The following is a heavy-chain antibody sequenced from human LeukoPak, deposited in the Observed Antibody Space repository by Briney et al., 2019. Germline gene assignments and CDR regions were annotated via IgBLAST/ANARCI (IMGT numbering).Heavy chain of an antibody. CDR3: ARVGGWYQFDY. V-gene: IGHV3-48*04. D-gene: IGHD6-19*01. Sequence: PGGSLRLSCAASGFTFSSYSMNWVRQAPGKGLEWVSYISSSGSTIYYADSVKGRFTISRDNAKNSLYLQMNSLRAEDTAVYYCARVGGWYQFDYWGQGTLVTVSS. J-gene: IGHJ4*02. CDR1: GFTFSSYS. CDR2: ISSSGSTI.